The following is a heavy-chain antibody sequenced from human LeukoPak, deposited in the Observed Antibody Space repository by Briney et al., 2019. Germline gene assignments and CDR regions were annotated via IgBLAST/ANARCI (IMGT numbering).Heavy chain of an antibody. CDR3: GRGVDILLDV. CDR2: INPNSGDT. D-gene: IGHD3-9*01. V-gene: IGHV1-2*02. Sequence: GASVKVSCMTSGYTFTDYYIHWVRQAPGQGLEWMGWINPNSGDTKYAQKFQGRVTMTRDTSFSVAYMELNSMTSDNTAVYYCGRGVDILLDVWGQGTTVTVSS. CDR1: GYTFTDYY. J-gene: IGHJ6*02.